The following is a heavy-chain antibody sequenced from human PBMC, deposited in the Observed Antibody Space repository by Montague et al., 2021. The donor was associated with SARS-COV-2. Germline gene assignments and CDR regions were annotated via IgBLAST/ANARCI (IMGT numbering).Heavy chain of an antibody. CDR3: ARGTGYDYYFDC. J-gene: IGHJ4*02. CDR1: GGSISDYY. V-gene: IGHV4-59*01. D-gene: IGHD5-12*01. Sequence: SETLSLTCSVSGGSISDYYWNWIRQPPGKGLEWIGYIYYNTGNTXXNPSLQSRVTISLDTSKNQFSLNLRSVTAADTALYFCARGTGYDYYFDCWGLGTLVTVSS. CDR2: IYYNTGNT.